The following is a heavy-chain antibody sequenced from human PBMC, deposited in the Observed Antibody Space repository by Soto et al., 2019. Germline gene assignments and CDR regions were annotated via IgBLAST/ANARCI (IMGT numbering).Heavy chain of an antibody. CDR1: GYTFTRYG. J-gene: IGHJ6*02. CDR2: ISAYNGNT. Sequence: ASVKVSCKASGYTFTRYGISWVRQAPGQGLEWMGWISAYNGNTNYAQKLQGRVTMTTDTSTSSAYMELRSLRSDDTAVYYCARSSGDYYNSRPASGMDVWGQGTTVTVSS. D-gene: IGHD3-22*01. CDR3: ARSSGDYYNSRPASGMDV. V-gene: IGHV1-18*04.